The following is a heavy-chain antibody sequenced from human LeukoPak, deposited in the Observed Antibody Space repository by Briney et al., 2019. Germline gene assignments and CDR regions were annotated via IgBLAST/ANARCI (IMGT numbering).Heavy chain of an antibody. J-gene: IGHJ4*02. V-gene: IGHV4-59*01. CDR3: AGELGGYFDPYFDY. Sequence: SETLSLTCTVSGGSISSYYWSWIRQPPGKGLEGSGYIYYSGSANSNPSLKSRVTISVDTYKNQLSLKLSYVTAADTAVYYCAGELGGYFDPYFDYWGQGNLVTVSS. D-gene: IGHD3-22*01. CDR1: GGSISSYY. CDR2: IYYSGSA.